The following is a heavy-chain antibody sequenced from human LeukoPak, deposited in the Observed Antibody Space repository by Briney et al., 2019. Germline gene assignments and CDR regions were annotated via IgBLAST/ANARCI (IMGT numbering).Heavy chain of an antibody. CDR1: GFTFSSYW. CDR3: ANYYYGSGSQDY. CDR2: IKQDGSEK. Sequence: GSLILSCAASGFTFSSYWMSWVRQAPGKGLEWVANIKQDGSEKYYVDSVKGRFTISRDNAKNSLYLQMNSLRAEDTAVYYCANYYYGSGSQDYWGQGTLVTVSS. V-gene: IGHV3-7*03. J-gene: IGHJ4*02. D-gene: IGHD3-10*01.